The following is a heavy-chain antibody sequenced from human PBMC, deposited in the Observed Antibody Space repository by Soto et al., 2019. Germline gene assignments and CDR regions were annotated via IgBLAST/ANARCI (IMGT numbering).Heavy chain of an antibody. Sequence: SVKVSCKASGGTFSSHAISWVRQAPGRGLEWMGGIIPIFGTTNYAQNFRARVTITADESTSTAYMELSSLTSEDTAVYYCGSVGYCSSTNCLFYYYHYGMDAWGQGTTVTVSS. D-gene: IGHD2-2*03. J-gene: IGHJ6*02. CDR1: GGTFSSHA. V-gene: IGHV1-69*13. CDR2: IIPIFGTT. CDR3: GSVGYCSSTNCLFYYYHYGMDA.